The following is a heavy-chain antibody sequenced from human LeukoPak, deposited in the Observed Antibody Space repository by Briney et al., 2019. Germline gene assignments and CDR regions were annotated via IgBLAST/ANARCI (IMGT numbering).Heavy chain of an antibody. D-gene: IGHD6-13*01. Sequence: SETLSLTCTLSGGSISSSSYYWGWIRQPPGKGLEWIGSIYYSGSTYYNPSLKSRVTISVDTSKNQFSLKLSSVTAADKAVYYCASYSSWYDYWGQGTLVTVSS. V-gene: IGHV4-39*01. CDR1: GGSISSSSYY. CDR2: IYYSGST. J-gene: IGHJ4*02. CDR3: ASYSSWYDY.